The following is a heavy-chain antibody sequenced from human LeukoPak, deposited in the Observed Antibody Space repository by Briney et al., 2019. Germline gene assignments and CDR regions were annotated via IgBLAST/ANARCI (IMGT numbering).Heavy chain of an antibody. V-gene: IGHV1-69*05. D-gene: IGHD1-26*01. CDR2: IIPIFGTA. CDR3: ARVRAVGATMNYYYMDV. CDR1: GGTFSSYA. J-gene: IGHJ6*03. Sequence: SVKVSCKASGGTFSSYAISWVRQAPGQGLEWMGGIIPIFGTANYAQKFQGRVTITTDESTSTAYMELSSLRSEDTAVYYCARVRAVGATMNYYYMDVWGKGTTVTVSS.